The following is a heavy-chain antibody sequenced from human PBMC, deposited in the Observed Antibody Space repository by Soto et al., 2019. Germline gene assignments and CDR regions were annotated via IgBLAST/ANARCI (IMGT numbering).Heavy chain of an antibody. V-gene: IGHV3-53*01. D-gene: IGHD3-22*01. Sequence: GGSLRLSCAASGFTVSSNYMSWVRQAPGKGLEWVSVIYSGGSTYYADSVKGRFTISRDNSKNTLYLQMNSLRAEDTAVYYCARGYYDSSGYCFWNWGQGTLVTVSS. CDR1: GFTVSSNY. CDR3: ARGYYDSSGYCFWN. CDR2: IYSGGST. J-gene: IGHJ4*02.